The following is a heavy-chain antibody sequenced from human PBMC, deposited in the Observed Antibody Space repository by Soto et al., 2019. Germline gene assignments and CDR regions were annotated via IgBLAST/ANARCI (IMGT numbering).Heavy chain of an antibody. CDR1: GFIFENFG. V-gene: IGHV3-23*01. D-gene: IGHD1-26*01. CDR3: AKNQGVELVPLATVDWFDP. CDR2: ISGSGFKK. J-gene: IGHJ5*02. Sequence: GGSLRLSCAASGFIFENFGMSWVRQAPGKGLEWISSISGSGFKKYYADSVKGRFAISRDNSKSTVYLELNNLSAEDTAVYHCAKNQGVELVPLATVDWFDPWGQGSVVTVSS.